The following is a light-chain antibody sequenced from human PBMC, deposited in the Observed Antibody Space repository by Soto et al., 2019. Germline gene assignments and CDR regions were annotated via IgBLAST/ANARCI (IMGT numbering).Light chain of an antibody. CDR1: SSDAGAYNF. V-gene: IGLV2-8*01. CDR2: EVN. J-gene: IGLJ2*01. Sequence: QSVLTQPPSASGSPGQSVTIPCTGTSSDAGAYNFVSWYQQHPGKAPKLMIYEVNKRPSGVPDRFFGSKSGNTASLTVSGLQAEDEADYYCSSHAGSINLIFGGGTKLTVL. CDR3: SSHAGSINLI.